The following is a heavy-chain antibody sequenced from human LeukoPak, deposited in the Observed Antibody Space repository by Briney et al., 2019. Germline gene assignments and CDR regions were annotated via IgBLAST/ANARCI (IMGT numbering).Heavy chain of an antibody. J-gene: IGHJ6*03. V-gene: IGHV3-30*04. D-gene: IGHD5-12*01. CDR1: GFTFSSYA. Sequence: PGGSLRLSCAASGFTFSSYAMHWVRQAPGKGLEWVAVISYDGSNKYYADSVKGRFTISRDNSKNTLYLQMNSLRAEDTAVYYCARDMGPMATITYYYYMDVWGKGTTVTVSS. CDR3: ARDMGPMATITYYYYMDV. CDR2: ISYDGSNK.